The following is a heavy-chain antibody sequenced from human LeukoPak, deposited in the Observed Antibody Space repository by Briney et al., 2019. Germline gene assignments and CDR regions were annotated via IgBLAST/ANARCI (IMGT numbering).Heavy chain of an antibody. CDR3: ALVPADHWGNYYYYMDV. CDR2: IIPIFGTA. CDR1: GGTFSSYA. Sequence: SVRVSCKASGGTFSSYAISWVRQAPGQGLEWMGGIIPIFGTANYAQKFQGRVTITADESTSTAYMELSSLRSEVTAVYYCALVPADHWGNYYYYMDVWGKGTTVTVS. J-gene: IGHJ6*03. D-gene: IGHD2-2*01. V-gene: IGHV1-69*13.